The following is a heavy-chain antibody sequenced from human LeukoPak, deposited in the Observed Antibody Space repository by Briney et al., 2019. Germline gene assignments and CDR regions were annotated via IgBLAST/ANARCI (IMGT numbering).Heavy chain of an antibody. D-gene: IGHD6-19*01. J-gene: IGHJ5*02. CDR2: ISGSAGRT. CDR1: GFTFSSYA. Sequence: QSGGSLRLSCAASGFTFSSYAMSWVRQAPGKGLEWVSTISGSAGRTDYADSVKGRFTFSRDNSKNTLYLQMNRLKAEDTAVYYCARDGYEQWLTNYNWFDPWGQGTLVTVSS. V-gene: IGHV3-23*01. CDR3: ARDGYEQWLTNYNWFDP.